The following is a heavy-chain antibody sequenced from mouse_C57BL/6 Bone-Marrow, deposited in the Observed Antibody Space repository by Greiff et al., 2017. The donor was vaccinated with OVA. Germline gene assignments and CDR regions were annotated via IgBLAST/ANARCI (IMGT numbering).Heavy chain of an antibody. CDR2: ISYDGSN. D-gene: IGHD1-1*01. CDR3: ARAYYGLAY. J-gene: IGHJ3*01. V-gene: IGHV3-6*01. CDR1: GYSITSGYY. Sequence: ESGPGLVKPSQSLSLTCSVTGYSITSGYYWNWIRQFPGNKLEWMGYISYDGSNNSNPSLKNRFSITRDTSKNQFFLKLNSVTTEDTATNYCARAYYGLAYWGQGTLVTVTA.